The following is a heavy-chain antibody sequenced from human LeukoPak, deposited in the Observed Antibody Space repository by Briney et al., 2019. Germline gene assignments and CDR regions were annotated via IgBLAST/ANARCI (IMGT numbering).Heavy chain of an antibody. D-gene: IGHD3-10*01. CDR2: IYYSGST. CDR1: GGSISSYY. J-gene: IGHJ6*03. CDR3: AGRYGSGSYYKHYYYYMDV. Sequence: SETLSLTCTVSGGSISSYYWSWIRQPPGKGLEWIGYIYYSGSTNYNPSLKSRVTISVDTSKNQFSLKLSSVTAADTAVYYCAGRYGSGSYYKHYYYYMDVWGKGTTVTISS. V-gene: IGHV4-59*12.